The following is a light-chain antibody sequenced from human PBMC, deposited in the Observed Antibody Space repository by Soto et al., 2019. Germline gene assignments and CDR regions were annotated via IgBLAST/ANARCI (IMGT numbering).Light chain of an antibody. J-gene: IGKJ1*01. CDR1: RSLSSDY. CDR2: HAS. CDR3: QKYAGSPRT. V-gene: IGKV3-20*01. Sequence: EIVMTQSPDTLSVSPGERATLSCRASRSLSSDYLAWYQQTPGQAPRLLFYHASRRATGIPDRFTGSGSGTDFTLTINRVEPEEFAVYFCQKYAGSPRTVGQGNKVDIK.